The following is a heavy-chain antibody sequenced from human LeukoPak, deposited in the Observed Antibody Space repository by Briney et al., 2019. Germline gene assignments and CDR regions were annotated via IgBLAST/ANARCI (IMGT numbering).Heavy chain of an antibody. Sequence: GRSLRLSCAASGFTFSSYDMHWVRQAPGKGLEWVAVIWYDGSNKYYADSVQGRFTISRDNSKNTLYLQMNSLRAEDTAVYYCARDSYGFDYWGQGTLVTVSS. CDR1: GFTFSSYD. D-gene: IGHD4-17*01. J-gene: IGHJ4*02. CDR3: ARDSYGFDY. CDR2: IWYDGSNK. V-gene: IGHV3-33*08.